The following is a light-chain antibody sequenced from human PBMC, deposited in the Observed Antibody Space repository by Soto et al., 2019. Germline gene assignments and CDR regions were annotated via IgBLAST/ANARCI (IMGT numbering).Light chain of an antibody. CDR1: SSDVGTYNL. CDR3: CSYAGYNSYV. CDR2: EDT. J-gene: IGLJ1*01. Sequence: QSALTQPASVSGSPGQSITISCTGTSSDVGTYNLVSWYQHHPGKVPKLLIYEDTKRPSGVPARFSASKSGNTASLTISGLQAEDETHYYCCSYAGYNSYVFGSGTKLTVL. V-gene: IGLV2-23*01.